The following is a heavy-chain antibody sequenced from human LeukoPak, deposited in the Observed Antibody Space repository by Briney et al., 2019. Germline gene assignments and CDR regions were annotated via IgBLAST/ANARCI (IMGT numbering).Heavy chain of an antibody. CDR2: IIPIFGIA. J-gene: IGHJ4*02. V-gene: IGHV1-69*04. D-gene: IGHD3-16*01. CDR3: ARDECYDGSYSDY. Sequence: GASVKVSCKASGGTFSSYAISWVRQAPGQGLEWMGRIIPIFGIANYAQKFQGRVTITTDKSTSTAYMELSSLRSEDTAVYYCARDECYDGSYSDYWGQGTLVTVSS. CDR1: GGTFSSYA.